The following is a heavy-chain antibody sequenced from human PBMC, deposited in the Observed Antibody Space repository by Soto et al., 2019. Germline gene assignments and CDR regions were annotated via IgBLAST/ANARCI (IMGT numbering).Heavy chain of an antibody. D-gene: IGHD3-16*01. CDR2: FYYSGIT. CDR3: ASSGAREGDWFDP. CDR1: GGSIRRRGYY. V-gene: IGHV4-31*01. J-gene: IGHJ5*02. Sequence: QVQLQESGPGVVKTSQTLSLTCTVSGGSIRRRGYYWSWIRHRPGEGLQWIGFFYYSGITDYNPSLRSQAVISADTSKNQVFLQLSSVTAADTAVYYCASSGAREGDWFDPWGQGTLVTVSS.